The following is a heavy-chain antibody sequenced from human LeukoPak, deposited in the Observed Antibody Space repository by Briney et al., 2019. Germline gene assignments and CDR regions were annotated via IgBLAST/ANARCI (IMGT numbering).Heavy chain of an antibody. CDR1: GFTFSSYA. Sequence: GGSLRLSCAASGFTFSSYAMHWVRQAPGKGLEWVAVISYDGSNKYYADSVKGRFTISRDNSKNTLYLQMNSLRAEDTAVYYCARDWYDNSDAFDIWGQGTMVTVSS. V-gene: IGHV3-30*04. CDR2: ISYDGSNK. D-gene: IGHD3-9*01. J-gene: IGHJ3*02. CDR3: ARDWYDNSDAFDI.